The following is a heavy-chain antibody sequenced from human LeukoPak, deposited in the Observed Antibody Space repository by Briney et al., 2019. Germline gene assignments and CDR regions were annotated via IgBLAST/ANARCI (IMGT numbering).Heavy chain of an antibody. CDR1: GDCMSQHY. J-gene: IGHJ4*02. V-gene: IGHV4-59*08. CDR2: IYHSGTT. CDR3: ARLPSGGGHFDF. Sequence: SETLSLTCTVSGDCMSQHYWSWIRQPPGKGLEYIGYIYHSGTTNYSPSLKSRVTILVDTSKNQFSLKLSSVAAADAAVYYCARLPSGGGHFDFWGQGILVTVSS. D-gene: IGHD2-15*01.